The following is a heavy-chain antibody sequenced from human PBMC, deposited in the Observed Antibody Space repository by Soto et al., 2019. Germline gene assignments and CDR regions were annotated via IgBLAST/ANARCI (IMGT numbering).Heavy chain of an antibody. V-gene: IGHV4-59*01. CDR1: GGSISSYY. Sequence: SETLSLTCTVSGGSISSYYWSWIRQPPGKGLKWIGYIYYRGSTKNNPSLRSRVTTSVDTSKNQFSLKLSSVTAADTAVYYCARAGGGYALFTSWGQGALVTVSS. D-gene: IGHD5-12*01. CDR3: ARAGGGYALFTS. CDR2: IYYRGST. J-gene: IGHJ5*02.